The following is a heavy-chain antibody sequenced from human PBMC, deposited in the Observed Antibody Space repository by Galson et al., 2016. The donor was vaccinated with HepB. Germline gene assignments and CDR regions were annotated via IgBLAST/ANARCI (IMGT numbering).Heavy chain of an antibody. CDR1: GFTFGDYP. CDR2: IRSKTYYGTA. Sequence: SLRLSCAASGFTFGDYPMTWFRQAPGKGLEWVGFIRSKTYYGTAEYAASVEGRFTISRDDSKRIAYLQMDSPKPEDSAAYYCARGYTNTWYVAGFDYWGQGTLVTVSS. CDR3: ARGYTNTWYVAGFDY. V-gene: IGHV3-49*03. D-gene: IGHD6-13*01. J-gene: IGHJ4*02.